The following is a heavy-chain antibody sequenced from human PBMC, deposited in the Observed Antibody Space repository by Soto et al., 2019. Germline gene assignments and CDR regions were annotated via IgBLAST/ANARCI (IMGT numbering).Heavy chain of an antibody. V-gene: IGHV3-23*01. J-gene: IGHJ4*02. Sequence: HPGGSLRLSCAASGFTFRNFAMSWVRQAPGKGLEWVSSITDGDGRTFYADSVKGRVTISRDNSKNTLYLQMDSLRVEDTAIYYCLKDHCLSTNCVAGFDYWGLGALVTVAS. CDR2: ITDGDGRT. CDR3: LKDHCLSTNCVAGFDY. D-gene: IGHD1-1*01. CDR1: GFTFRNFA.